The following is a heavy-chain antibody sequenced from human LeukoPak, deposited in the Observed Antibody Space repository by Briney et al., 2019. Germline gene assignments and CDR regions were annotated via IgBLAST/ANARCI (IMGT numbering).Heavy chain of an antibody. CDR3: ARDYFEHYYDTSGYYNWFDP. CDR2: ISAYNGNT. J-gene: IGHJ5*02. D-gene: IGHD3-22*01. Sequence: ASVKVSCKASGYTFTSYGISWVRRAPGQGLEWMGWISAYNGNTNYAQKLQGRVTMTTDTSTSTAYMELRSLRSDDTAVYYCARDYFEHYYDTSGYYNWFDPWGQGTLVTVSS. CDR1: GYTFTSYG. V-gene: IGHV1-18*01.